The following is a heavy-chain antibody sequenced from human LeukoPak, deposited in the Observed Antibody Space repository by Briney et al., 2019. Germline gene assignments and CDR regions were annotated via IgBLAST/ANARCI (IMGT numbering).Heavy chain of an antibody. D-gene: IGHD3-10*01. CDR1: GYTFTSYA. CDR3: ARGLLGFGELYCMDV. J-gene: IGHJ6*03. Sequence: ASVKVSCKASGYTFTSYAMNWVRQATGQGLEWMGWMNPNSGNTGYAQKFQGRVTMTRNTSISTAYMELSSLRSEDTAVYYCARGLLGFGELYCMDVWGKGTTVTISS. CDR2: MNPNSGNT. V-gene: IGHV1-8*02.